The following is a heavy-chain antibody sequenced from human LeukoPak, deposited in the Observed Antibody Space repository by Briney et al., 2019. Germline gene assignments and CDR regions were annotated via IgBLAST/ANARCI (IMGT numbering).Heavy chain of an antibody. CDR3: ARDLVAVAGTPYYYGMDV. CDR2: ISYDGSNK. J-gene: IGHJ6*02. Sequence: PGGSLRLSCAASGFTFSSYAMHWVRQAPGKGLEWVAVISYDGSNKYYADSVKGRFTISRDNSKNTLYLQMNSLRAEDTAVYYCARDLVAVAGTPYYYGMDVWGQGTTVTVSS. D-gene: IGHD6-19*01. CDR1: GFTFSSYA. V-gene: IGHV3-30-3*01.